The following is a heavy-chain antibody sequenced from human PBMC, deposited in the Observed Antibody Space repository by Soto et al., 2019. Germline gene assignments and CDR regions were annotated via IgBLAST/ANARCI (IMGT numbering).Heavy chain of an antibody. D-gene: IGHD3-9*01. J-gene: IGHJ6*03. V-gene: IGHV4-34*01. Sequence: PSETLSLTCAVYGGSFSGYYWSWIRQPPGKGLEWIGYVYYTGSTNYNPSLKRRVTFSVDSSRGQFSLRLSSVTAADTAVYYCARTVLGPDLLADSFVDYYYYMDVWGQGTTVTVSS. CDR1: GGSFSGYY. CDR3: ARTVLGPDLLADSFVDYYYYMDV. CDR2: VYYTGST.